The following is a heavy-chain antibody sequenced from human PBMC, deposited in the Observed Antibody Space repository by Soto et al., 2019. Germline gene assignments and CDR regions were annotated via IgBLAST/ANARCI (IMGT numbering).Heavy chain of an antibody. CDR3: ARDWFGVDY. CDR2: ISAYNGTT. V-gene: IGHV1-18*01. Sequence: SVKASSKASGYTFTNNGMSWVRQAHGQGLEWMGWISAYNGTTNYAQKLQGRVTMTTDTSASTAYMELRSLRSDDTAVYYCARDWFGVDYWGQGTLVTVSS. D-gene: IGHD3-16*01. J-gene: IGHJ4*02. CDR1: GYTFTNNG.